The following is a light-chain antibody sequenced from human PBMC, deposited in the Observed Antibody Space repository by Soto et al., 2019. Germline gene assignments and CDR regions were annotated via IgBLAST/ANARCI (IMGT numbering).Light chain of an antibody. V-gene: IGKV3-15*01. J-gene: IGKJ1*01. CDR2: GVS. CDR3: QQYGSSPTWT. CDR1: QRVSSN. Sequence: EIVMTQSPATLSVSPGERATLSCRASQRVSSNLAWYQQKPGQAPRLLIYGVSTRATGIPARFSGSGSGTEFTLTISSLQSEDSAVYYCQQYGSSPTWTFGQGTKVDIK.